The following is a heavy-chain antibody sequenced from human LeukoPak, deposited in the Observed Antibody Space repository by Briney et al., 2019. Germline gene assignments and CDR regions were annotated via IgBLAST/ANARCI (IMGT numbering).Heavy chain of an antibody. CDR3: ARESKYSGYPFDY. CDR2: VNSDGSGT. J-gene: IGHJ4*02. D-gene: IGHD5-12*01. CDR1: GFTFSNYW. V-gene: IGHV3-74*01. Sequence: GGSLRLSCAASGFTFSNYWMHWVRHAPGKGLVWVARVNSDGSGTTYADSVKGRFNISRDNAKNTLYLQMNSLRAEDTAIYYCARESKYSGYPFDYWGQGTLVTVSS.